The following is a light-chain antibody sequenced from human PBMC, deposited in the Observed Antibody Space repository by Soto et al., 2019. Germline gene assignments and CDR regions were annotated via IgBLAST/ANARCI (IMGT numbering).Light chain of an antibody. V-gene: IGKV4-1*01. CDR2: WAS. J-gene: IGKJ2*01. CDR1: QSVLYNSNNKNY. Sequence: DVEMTQSPDSLAVSLGERATINCKSSQSVLYNSNNKNYLAWYQQKPGQPPKLLIYWASTRESGVPDRFSGSGSGTDFILTISSLQAEDVAVYYCQQYYTTPYTFGQGTKLEIK. CDR3: QQYYTTPYT.